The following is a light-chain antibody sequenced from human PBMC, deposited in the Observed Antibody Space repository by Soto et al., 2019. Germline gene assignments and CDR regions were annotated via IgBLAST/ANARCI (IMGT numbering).Light chain of an antibody. J-gene: IGKJ4*01. CDR3: QQYGNSIT. CDR1: QTISIN. Sequence: VMTQSPATLSVSPGDRATLSCRASQTISINLAWYQQKPGQAPRLLIYGTYIRAAGIPDRFSGSGSGTDFTLTISRLEPEDFALYYCQQYGNSITFGGGTKVEIK. V-gene: IGKV3-20*01. CDR2: GTY.